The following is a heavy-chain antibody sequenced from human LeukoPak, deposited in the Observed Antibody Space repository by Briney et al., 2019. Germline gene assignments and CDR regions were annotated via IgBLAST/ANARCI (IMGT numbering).Heavy chain of an antibody. V-gene: IGHV1-2*06. Sequence: APVKVSCKASGYTFTGYYMHWVRQAPGQGLEWMGRINPNSGGTNYAQKFQGRVTMTRDTSISTAYMELSRLRSDDTAVYYCARDPSYYGSGRVVNWFDPWGQGTLVTVSS. CDR3: ARDPSYYGSGRVVNWFDP. CDR1: GYTFTGYY. D-gene: IGHD3-10*01. J-gene: IGHJ5*02. CDR2: INPNSGGT.